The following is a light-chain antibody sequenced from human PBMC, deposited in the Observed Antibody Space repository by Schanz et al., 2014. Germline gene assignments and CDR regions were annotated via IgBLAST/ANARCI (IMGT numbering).Light chain of an antibody. J-gene: IGKJ4*01. Sequence: EIVLTQSPATLSLSPGERATLSCRASQSVSSYLVWYRQKPGQAPRLLIYDASNRATGIPARFSGSGSGTDFTLTISNLQSEDFAVYYCQQYNNWPPVFGGGTKVEIK. V-gene: IGKV3-11*01. CDR1: QSVSSY. CDR2: DAS. CDR3: QQYNNWPPV.